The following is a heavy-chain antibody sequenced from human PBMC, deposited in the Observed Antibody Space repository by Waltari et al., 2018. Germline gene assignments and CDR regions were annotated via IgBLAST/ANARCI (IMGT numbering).Heavy chain of an antibody. Sequence: QVQLQESGPGLVKPSETLSLTCAVSGYSISSGYYWGWIRQPPGKGLEWIGSIYHSGSTYYNPSLKSRVTISVDTSKNQFSLKLSSVTAADTAVYYCARGVGRNVAARRLDPWGQGTLVTVSS. J-gene: IGHJ5*02. CDR1: GYSISSGYY. CDR3: ARGVGRNVAARRLDP. CDR2: IYHSGST. V-gene: IGHV4-38-2*01. D-gene: IGHD6-6*01.